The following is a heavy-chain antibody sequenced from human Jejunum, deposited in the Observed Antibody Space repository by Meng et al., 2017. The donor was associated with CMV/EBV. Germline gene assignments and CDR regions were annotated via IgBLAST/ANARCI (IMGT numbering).Heavy chain of an antibody. V-gene: IGHV3-48*04. CDR1: FNSHG. CDR3: AKDHDFVTGKNYHYAMDV. Sequence: FNSHGMNWVRQAPGKGLEWVSYISVGSTVINYADSVRGRFTISRDNSKNTVYLQMNSLRPEDTAVYFCAKDHDFVTGKNYHYAMDVWGQGTTVTVSS. CDR2: ISVGSTVI. D-gene: IGHD2-21*02. J-gene: IGHJ6*02.